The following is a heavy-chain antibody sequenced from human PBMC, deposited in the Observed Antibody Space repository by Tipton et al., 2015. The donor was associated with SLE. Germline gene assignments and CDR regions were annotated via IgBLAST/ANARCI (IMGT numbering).Heavy chain of an antibody. CDR1: GVSITSGSYH. Sequence: TLSLTCTVSGVSITSGSYHWSWIRQPAGKGLEWIGRIYTRGSTNYNPSLMNRVTISVDTSKNQLSLKLSSVTAADTAIYYCARGLGIAAAGALGYWGQGTLVTVSS. V-gene: IGHV4-61*02. CDR2: IYTRGST. J-gene: IGHJ4*02. D-gene: IGHD6-13*01. CDR3: ARGLGIAAAGALGY.